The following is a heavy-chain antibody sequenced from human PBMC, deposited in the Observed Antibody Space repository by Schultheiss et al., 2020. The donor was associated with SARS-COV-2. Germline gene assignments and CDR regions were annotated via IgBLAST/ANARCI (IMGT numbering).Heavy chain of an antibody. V-gene: IGHV4-39*07. J-gene: IGHJ6*03. CDR1: GGSISSSSYY. Sequence: SETLSLTCTVSGGSISSSSYYWGWIRQPPGKGLEWIGEINHSGSTNYNPSLKSRVTISVDTSKNQFSLNLTSVTAADTAVYYCARHRDYYYYYMDVWGKGTTVTVSS. CDR2: INHSGST. CDR3: ARHRDYYYYYMDV. D-gene: IGHD3-10*01.